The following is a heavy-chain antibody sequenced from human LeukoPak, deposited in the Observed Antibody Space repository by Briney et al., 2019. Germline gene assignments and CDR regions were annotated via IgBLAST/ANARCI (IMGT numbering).Heavy chain of an antibody. J-gene: IGHJ5*01. CDR1: GFTFSSFA. V-gene: IGHV3-23*01. CDR3: AKDLHDYGNYVGGFDS. Sequence: GGSLRLSCAASGFTFSSFAMDWVRQAPGKGLEWVSAISGSGVNTYYADSVRGRFTISRDNSKTTLFLQMNSLRAEDTAVYYCAKDLHDYGNYVGGFDSWGQGTLVTVSS. CDR2: ISGSGVNT. D-gene: IGHD4-11*01.